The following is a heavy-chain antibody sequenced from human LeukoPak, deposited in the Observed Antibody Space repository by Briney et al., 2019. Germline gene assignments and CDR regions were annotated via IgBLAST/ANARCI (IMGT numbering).Heavy chain of an antibody. V-gene: IGHV3-30*03. CDR1: GFTFSSYG. Sequence: GESLRLSCAASGFTFSSYGMHWVRQAPGKGLEWVAVISYDGSNKYYADSVKGRFTISRDNSKNTLYLQMNSLRPEDTAVYYCARARNGTLKYWGQGTLVTVSS. CDR2: ISYDGSNK. D-gene: IGHD1-26*01. J-gene: IGHJ4*02. CDR3: ARARNGTLKY.